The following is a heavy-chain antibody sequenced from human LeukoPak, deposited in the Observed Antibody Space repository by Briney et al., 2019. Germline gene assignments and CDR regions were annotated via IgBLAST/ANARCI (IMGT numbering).Heavy chain of an antibody. Sequence: GASVKVSCKASGYTFTSYGIRWVRQDPGQGLEGMGWISAYNGNTNYAQKLQGRVTMTTDTSTSTAYMELRSLRSDDTAVYYCAREGGDIGSGYYLGLDYWGQGTLVTVSS. CDR1: GYTFTSYG. CDR2: ISAYNGNT. V-gene: IGHV1-18*01. D-gene: IGHD3-22*01. J-gene: IGHJ4*02. CDR3: AREGGDIGSGYYLGLDY.